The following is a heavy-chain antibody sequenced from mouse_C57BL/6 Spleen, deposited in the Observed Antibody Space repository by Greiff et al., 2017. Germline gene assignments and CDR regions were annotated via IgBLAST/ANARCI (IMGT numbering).Heavy chain of an antibody. CDR3: ARSYYSTLYYFDY. V-gene: IGHV1-82*01. J-gene: IGHJ2*01. CDR1: GYAFSSSW. Sequence: QVQLQQSGPELVKPGASVKISCKASGYAFSSSWMNWVKQRPGKGLEWIGRIYPGDGDTNDNGKFKGKATLTADKSSSTAYMQLSSLTSEDSAVYFCARSYYSTLYYFDYWGQGTTLTVSS. CDR2: IYPGDGDT. D-gene: IGHD2-5*01.